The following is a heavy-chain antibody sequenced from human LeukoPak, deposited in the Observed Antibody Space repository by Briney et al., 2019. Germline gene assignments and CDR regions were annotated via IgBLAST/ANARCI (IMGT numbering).Heavy chain of an antibody. D-gene: IGHD3-10*01. CDR2: INPNSGDT. CDR3: ARTHGGFQVPKNYYYMDV. V-gene: IGHV1-2*02. J-gene: IGHJ6*03. CDR1: EYRFTGYY. Sequence: ASVKVSCKASEYRFTGYYIHWVRQAPGQGLEWMGWINPNSGDTHYAQKFQGRVTMTRDTSINTAHMELSSLRSEDTAVYYCARTHGGFQVPKNYYYMDVWGKGTTVTVSS.